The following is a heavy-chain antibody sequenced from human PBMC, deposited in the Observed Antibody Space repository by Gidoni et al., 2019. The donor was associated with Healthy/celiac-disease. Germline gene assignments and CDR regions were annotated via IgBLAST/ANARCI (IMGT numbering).Heavy chain of an antibody. CDR2: INHSGST. J-gene: IGHJ5*02. Sequence: QVQLPQCGAGLLKPSETLSLTCAVYVGSFSGYYWRWIRQPPGKGLEWIGEINHSGSTNYNPALKIRVTISVDTSKNKFSLKLSSVTAADTAVYYCARGQYEQQLGDPWGQGTLVTVSS. CDR3: ARGQYEQQLGDP. D-gene: IGHD6-13*01. V-gene: IGHV4-34*01. CDR1: VGSFSGYY.